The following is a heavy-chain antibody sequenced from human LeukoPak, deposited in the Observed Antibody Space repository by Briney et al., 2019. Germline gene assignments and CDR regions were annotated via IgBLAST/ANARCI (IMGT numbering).Heavy chain of an antibody. CDR2: ISGSGST. Sequence: GGSLRLSCAASGFTFSSYAMSWVRQAPGKGLEWVSTISGSGSTYYADSVKGRFTISRDNSKNTLYLQMNSLRAEDTAVYYCAKSSGSYYNRFDYWGQGTLVTVSS. D-gene: IGHD3-10*01. V-gene: IGHV3-23*01. CDR1: GFTFSSYA. J-gene: IGHJ4*02. CDR3: AKSSGSYYNRFDY.